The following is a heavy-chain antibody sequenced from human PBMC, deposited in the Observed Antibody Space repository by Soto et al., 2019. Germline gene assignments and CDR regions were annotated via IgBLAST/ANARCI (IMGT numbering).Heavy chain of an antibody. Sequence: EVHLVESGGGLVQTGGSLRLSCAIFESTVSRDWMNWVRQAPGMGLEWVAHINQDGSEKYYVDSVKGRFPISRDNAKKSLYLHMNSLRPADTAMYYCSGGVGDAFWGQGTLVTVSS. D-gene: IGHD1-26*01. CDR3: SGGVGDAF. CDR1: ESTVSRDW. J-gene: IGHJ4*02. V-gene: IGHV3-7*04. CDR2: INQDGSEK.